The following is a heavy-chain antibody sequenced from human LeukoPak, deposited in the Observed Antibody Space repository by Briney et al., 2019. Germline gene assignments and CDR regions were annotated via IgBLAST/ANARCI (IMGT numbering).Heavy chain of an antibody. CDR3: ARSPRGGSGSYDY. D-gene: IGHD3-10*01. CDR1: GGSFSGYY. V-gene: IGHV4-34*01. Sequence: SETLSLTCAVYGGSFSGYYWSWIRQPPGKGVEWIGEINHSGSTNYNPSLKSRVTISVDTSKNQFSLKLSSVTAADTAVYYCARSPRGGSGSYDYWGQGTLVTVSS. CDR2: INHSGST. J-gene: IGHJ4*02.